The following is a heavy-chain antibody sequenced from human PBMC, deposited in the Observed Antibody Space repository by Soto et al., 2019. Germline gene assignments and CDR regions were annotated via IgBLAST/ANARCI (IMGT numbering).Heavy chain of an antibody. V-gene: IGHV3-48*02. Sequence: PGGSPRPSCAASGFTLRSYSMNWVRPAPGEGLEWVSYISSSSSTIYYADSVKGRFTISRDNAKNSLYLQMNSLRDEDTAVYYCASSYCGGDCYPYWYFDLWGRGTLVTVSS. J-gene: IGHJ2*01. CDR2: ISSSSSTI. CDR1: GFTLRSYS. D-gene: IGHD2-21*02. CDR3: ASSYCGGDCYPYWYFDL.